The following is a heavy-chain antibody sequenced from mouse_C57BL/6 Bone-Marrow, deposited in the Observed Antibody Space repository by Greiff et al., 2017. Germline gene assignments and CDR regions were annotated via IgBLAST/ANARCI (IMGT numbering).Heavy chain of an antibody. CDR2: INSDGGST. J-gene: IGHJ2*01. CDR3: ARKTGDY. Sequence: EVKLMESGGGLVQPGESLKLSCESNEYEFPSHDMSWVRQTPEKRLELVAAINSDGGSTYYPDTMERRFIISRNKTKKTLYLQMSSLRSKYTALYYYARKTGDYWGQGTTLTVSS. V-gene: IGHV5-2*01. CDR1: EYEFPSHD.